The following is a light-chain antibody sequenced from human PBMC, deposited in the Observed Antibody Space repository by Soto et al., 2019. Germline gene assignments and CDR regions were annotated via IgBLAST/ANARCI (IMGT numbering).Light chain of an antibody. V-gene: IGLV2-23*02. Sequence: QSVLTRPASVSGSPGQSITISCTGTSSDVGSYNVVSWYQQHPGKAPKLLIYEVSKRPSGVSDRFSGSKSGNTASLTISGLQAEDEADYHCCSYAGSSSAYVFGTGTSHRP. CDR3: CSYAGSSSAYV. CDR1: SSDVGSYNV. CDR2: EVS. J-gene: IGLJ1*01.